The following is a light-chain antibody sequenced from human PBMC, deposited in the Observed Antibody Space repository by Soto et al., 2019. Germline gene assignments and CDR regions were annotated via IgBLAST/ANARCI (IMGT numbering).Light chain of an antibody. CDR3: SSYSNSTTLSI. Sequence: QSALTQPASVSGSPGQSITISCTGTSSDIGGYNYVSWYQQHPGNAPKLIIYDVTNRPSGVSNRFSGSKSGDTASLTISGLLAEDEADYYCSSYSNSTTLSIFGGGTQLTVL. CDR2: DVT. J-gene: IGLJ2*01. V-gene: IGLV2-14*01. CDR1: SSDIGGYNY.